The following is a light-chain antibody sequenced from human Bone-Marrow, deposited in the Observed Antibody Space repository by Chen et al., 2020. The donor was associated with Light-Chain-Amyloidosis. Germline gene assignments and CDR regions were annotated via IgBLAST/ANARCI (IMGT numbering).Light chain of an antibody. Sequence: QSALTQPASLSGSPGQSITISCTETSSDVGSYNLVSWYQQHPDKAPKLMIYEDNIRPSGVSSRFSGSKSGNTASLTISGLQAEDQADYYCCSYGGRGSLDVVFGGGTKLTVL. V-gene: IGLV2-23*01. CDR3: CSYGGRGSLDVV. CDR1: SSDVGSYNL. J-gene: IGLJ2*01. CDR2: EDN.